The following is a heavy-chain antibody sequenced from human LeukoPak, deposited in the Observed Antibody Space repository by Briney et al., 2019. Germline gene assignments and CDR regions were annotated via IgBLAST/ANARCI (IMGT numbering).Heavy chain of an antibody. D-gene: IGHD1-26*01. J-gene: IGHJ4*02. CDR3: ARGTSGAYYQFDY. Sequence: PGGSLRLSCAASGFTFSSNWMHWVRQAPGKGLVWVSRIDSDGSSTSYADSVKGRFTISRGNAKNTLSLQMNSLRAEDTAVYYCARGTSGAYYQFDYWGQGALVTVSS. V-gene: IGHV3-74*01. CDR1: GFTFSSNW. CDR2: IDSDGSST.